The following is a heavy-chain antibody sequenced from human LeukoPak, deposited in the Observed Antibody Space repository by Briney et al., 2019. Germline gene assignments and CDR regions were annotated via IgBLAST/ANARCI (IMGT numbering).Heavy chain of an antibody. V-gene: IGHV3-53*01. CDR3: AKASWVSSADAVL. CDR1: GFTVSSNY. Sequence: GGSLRLSCAASGFTVSSNYMSWVRQAPGKGLEWVSVIYSGGSTYYADSVKGRFTLSRDDSRNTVYLQLNDLRVEDTAVYYCAKASWVSSADAVLWGQGTVVTVSS. J-gene: IGHJ4*02. D-gene: IGHD3-16*01. CDR2: IYSGGST.